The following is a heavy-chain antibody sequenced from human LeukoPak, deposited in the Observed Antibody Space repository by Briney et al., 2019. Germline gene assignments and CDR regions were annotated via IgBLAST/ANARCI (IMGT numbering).Heavy chain of an antibody. D-gene: IGHD3-3*01. J-gene: IGHJ6*04. CDR1: GYA. V-gene: IGHV3-49*03. Sequence: GGSLRLSCTVPGYALTWFRQAPGKGLEWVGFIRTKTYAEATEYAASVKGRFTFSRDDSNSIAHLQMNSLKTEDTAVYYCSRGLRFPDVWGKGTTVTVSS. CDR3: SRGLRFPDV. CDR2: IRTKTYAEAT.